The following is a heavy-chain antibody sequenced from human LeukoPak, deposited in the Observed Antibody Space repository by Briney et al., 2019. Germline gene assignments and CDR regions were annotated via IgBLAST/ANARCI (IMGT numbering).Heavy chain of an antibody. D-gene: IGHD5-18*01. J-gene: IGHJ4*02. CDR1: GYTFTSYG. CDR3: ARGSWILFDY. CDR2: ISAYNGNT. V-gene: IGHV1-18*01. Sequence: ASVKVSCTASGYTFTSYGIRWVRQAPGQGLEWMGWISAYNGNTNYAQKLQGRVTMTTDTSTSTAYMELRSLRSDDTVVYYCARGSWILFDYGGQGTLVPVSS.